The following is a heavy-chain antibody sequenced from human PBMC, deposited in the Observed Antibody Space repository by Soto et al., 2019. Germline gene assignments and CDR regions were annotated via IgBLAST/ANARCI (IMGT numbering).Heavy chain of an antibody. J-gene: IGHJ3*02. Sequence: GGSLRLSCAASGFTFSNAWMSWVRQAPGKGLEWVGRIKSKTDGGTTDYAAPVKGRFTISGDDSKNTLYLQMNSLKTEDTAVYYCTTTGYYDSSGYYYALVWWGTDAFDIWGQGTMLTVSS. CDR2: IKSKTDGGTT. CDR3: TTTGYYDSSGYYYALVWWGTDAFDI. CDR1: GFTFSNAW. V-gene: IGHV3-15*01. D-gene: IGHD3-22*01.